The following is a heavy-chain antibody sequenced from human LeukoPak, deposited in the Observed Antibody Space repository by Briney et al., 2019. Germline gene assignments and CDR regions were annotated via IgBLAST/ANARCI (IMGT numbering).Heavy chain of an antibody. CDR1: GDYW. J-gene: IGHJ4*02. V-gene: IGHV3-74*01. D-gene: IGHD2/OR15-2a*01. CDR2: INSDGSWT. Sequence: GGSLRLSCAASGDYWMHWVRQVPGKGLVWVSHINSDGSWTSYADSVKGRFTISKDNAKNTVYLQMNSLRAEDTAVYYCVSFYETYWGRGTLVTVSS. CDR3: VSFYETY.